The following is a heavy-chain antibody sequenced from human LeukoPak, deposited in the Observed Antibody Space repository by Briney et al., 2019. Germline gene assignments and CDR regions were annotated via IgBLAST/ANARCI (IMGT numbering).Heavy chain of an antibody. CDR2: IYTSGST. CDR1: GGSISSYY. CDR3: ARSRRVWLVIASRGYYYMDV. D-gene: IGHD2-21*01. J-gene: IGHJ6*03. Sequence: PSETLSLTXTVSGGSISSYYWSWIRQPAGKGLEWIGRIYTSGSTNYNPSLKSRVTMSVDTSKNQSSLKLSSVTAADTAVYYCARSRRVWLVIASRGYYYMDVWGKGTTVTVSS. V-gene: IGHV4-4*07.